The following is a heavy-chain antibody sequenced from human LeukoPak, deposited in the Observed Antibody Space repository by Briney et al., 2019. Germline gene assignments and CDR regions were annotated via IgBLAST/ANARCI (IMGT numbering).Heavy chain of an antibody. V-gene: IGHV3-23*01. Sequence: GGSLRLSCAASGFTFTNYAMSWVRQAPGKGLEWVSAISGSGGSTYYADSVKGRFTISRDNSKNTLYLQMNSLRAEDTAVYYCAKVPSYYYDSSGTEGDYWGQGTLVTVSS. J-gene: IGHJ4*02. D-gene: IGHD3-22*01. CDR3: AKVPSYYYDSSGTEGDY. CDR2: ISGSGGST. CDR1: GFTFTNYA.